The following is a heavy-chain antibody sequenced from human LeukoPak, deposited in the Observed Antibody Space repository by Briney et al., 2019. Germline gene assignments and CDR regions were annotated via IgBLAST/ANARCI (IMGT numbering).Heavy chain of an antibody. D-gene: IGHD6-6*01. Sequence: KSSETLSLTCSVSGASITTTNFWWTWIRQSPGRGLEWIGYIRDRGSDKYNPALESRATLSVDTSKNQFSLKLNSVTAADTAVYYCARYGLVEFRNAFQYWGQGILVSVSS. CDR2: IRDRGSD. V-gene: IGHV4-61*01. CDR3: ARYGLVEFRNAFQY. J-gene: IGHJ1*01. CDR1: GASITTTNFW.